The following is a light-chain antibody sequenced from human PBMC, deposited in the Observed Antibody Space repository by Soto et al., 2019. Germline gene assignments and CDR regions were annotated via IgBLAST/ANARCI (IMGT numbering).Light chain of an antibody. J-gene: IGKJ1*01. Sequence: EIVLTQSPGTLSVSPGERATRSCSASQSVSSKLAGYQQKPGQAPRLLFYGASTGATGIPARFSGSGSETGFTLSLSSLQSEDFAVYYCQQYNNWPGTFGQGTKVDIK. CDR1: QSVSSK. V-gene: IGKV3-15*01. CDR3: QQYNNWPGT. CDR2: GAS.